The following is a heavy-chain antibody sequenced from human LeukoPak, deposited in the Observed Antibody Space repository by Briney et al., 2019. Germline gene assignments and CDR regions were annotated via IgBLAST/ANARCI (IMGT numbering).Heavy chain of an antibody. CDR3: AKDLGSYPILDY. J-gene: IGHJ4*02. CDR2: ISYDGSNK. Sequence: GRSLRLSCAASGFTFSSYGMHWVRQAPGKGLEWVAVISYDGSNKYYADSVKGRFTISRDNSKNTLYLQMNCLRAEDTAVYYCAKDLGSYPILDYWGQGTLVTVSS. CDR1: GFTFSSYG. D-gene: IGHD1-26*01. V-gene: IGHV3-30*18.